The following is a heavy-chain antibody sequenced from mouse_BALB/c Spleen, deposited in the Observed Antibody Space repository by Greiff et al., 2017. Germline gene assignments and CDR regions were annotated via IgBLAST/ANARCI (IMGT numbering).Heavy chain of an antibody. Sequence: QVQLQQSGAELAKPGASVKMSCKASGYTFTSYWMHWVKQRPGQGLEWIGYINPSTGYTEYNQKFKDKATLTADKSSSTAYMQLSSLTSEDSAVYYCAIYYGSRYAMDYWGQGTSVTVSS. CDR2: INPSTGYT. J-gene: IGHJ4*01. D-gene: IGHD1-1*01. CDR3: AIYYGSRYAMDY. V-gene: IGHV1-7*01. CDR1: GYTFTSYW.